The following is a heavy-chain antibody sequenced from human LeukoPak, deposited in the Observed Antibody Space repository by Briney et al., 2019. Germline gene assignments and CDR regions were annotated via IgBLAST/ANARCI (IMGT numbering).Heavy chain of an antibody. CDR3: AKDMAYDFWSGPFDY. V-gene: IGHV3-43*02. CDR1: GFTFDDYA. D-gene: IGHD3-3*01. CDR2: ISGDGGST. J-gene: IGHJ4*02. Sequence: PGGSLRLSCAASGFTFDDYAMHWVRQAPGKGLEWVSLISGDGGSTYYADSVKGRFTISRDNSKNSLYLQMNSLRTEDTALYYCAKDMAYDFWSGPFDYWGERTPVTVSS.